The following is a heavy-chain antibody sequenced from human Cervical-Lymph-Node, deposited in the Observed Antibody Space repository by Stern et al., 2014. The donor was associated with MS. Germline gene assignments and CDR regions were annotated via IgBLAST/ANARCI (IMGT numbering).Heavy chain of an antibody. CDR1: GGTFSSYA. J-gene: IGHJ6*02. Sequence: VHLVESGAEVKKPWSSVKVSCKASGGTFSSYAISWVRQAPGQGLEWMGGIIPIFGTANYAQKFQGRVTIAADESTSTAYMELSSLRSEDTAVYYCARGELKEGLVRGMDVWGQGTTVTVSS. D-gene: IGHD1-26*01. CDR2: IIPIFGTA. CDR3: ARGELKEGLVRGMDV. V-gene: IGHV1-69*01.